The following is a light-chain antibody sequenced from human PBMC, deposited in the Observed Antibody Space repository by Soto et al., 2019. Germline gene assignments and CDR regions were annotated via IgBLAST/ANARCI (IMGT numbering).Light chain of an antibody. CDR3: SSYTSTRTYV. V-gene: IGLV2-14*01. CDR1: SSDVGGYNY. CDR2: DVS. Sequence: SVLPQAASGSGSPGQSIAISCTGTSSDVGGYNYVSWYQQHPGKAPVLMIYDVSIRPSGVTNRFSGSKSGNTASLTISGLQAEDEADYYCSSYTSTRTYVFGTGTKVTVL. J-gene: IGLJ1*01.